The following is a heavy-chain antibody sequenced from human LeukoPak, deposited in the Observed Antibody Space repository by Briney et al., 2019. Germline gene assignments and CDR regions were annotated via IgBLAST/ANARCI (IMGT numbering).Heavy chain of an antibody. J-gene: IGHJ4*02. Sequence: ASVKVSCKASGYTFTGYYMHWVRQAPGQGLEWMGWINPNSGGTNYAQKFQGRVTMTRDTSISTAYMELSRLRSDDTAVYYCARRVGYCSSTSCPSPLYFDYWGQGTLVTVSS. CDR2: INPNSGGT. CDR3: ARRVGYCSSTSCPSPLYFDY. CDR1: GYTFTGYY. D-gene: IGHD2-2*01. V-gene: IGHV1-2*02.